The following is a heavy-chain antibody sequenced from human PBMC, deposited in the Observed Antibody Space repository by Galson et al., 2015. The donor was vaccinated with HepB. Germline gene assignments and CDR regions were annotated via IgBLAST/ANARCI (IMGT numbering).Heavy chain of an antibody. Sequence: SLRLSCAASGFTFSSYGMHWVRQAPGKGLEWVAVIWYDGSNKYYADSVKGRFTISRDNSKNTLYLQMNSLRAEDTAVYYWAKDFAKDPLDNGPIQHWGQGALVTVSS. D-gene: IGHD1-14*01. J-gene: IGHJ1*01. CDR3: AKDFAKDPLDNGPIQH. V-gene: IGHV3-33*06. CDR1: GFTFSSYG. CDR2: IWYDGSNK.